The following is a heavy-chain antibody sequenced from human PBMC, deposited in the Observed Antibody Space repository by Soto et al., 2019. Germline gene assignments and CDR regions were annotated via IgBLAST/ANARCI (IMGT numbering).Heavy chain of an antibody. Sequence: PSETLSPTRHVSGGSLSTSSPYLAWIRQPPGKGLEWLANIFYSGSTYYNPSLASRVTVSVDTSKNEFSLKLRSVTAADTAVYYCARQPTTGDTDLWFDPWGQGTLVTVSS. V-gene: IGHV4-39*01. CDR2: IFYSGST. CDR3: ARQPTTGDTDLWFDP. J-gene: IGHJ5*02. D-gene: IGHD2-21*01. CDR1: GGSLSTSSPY.